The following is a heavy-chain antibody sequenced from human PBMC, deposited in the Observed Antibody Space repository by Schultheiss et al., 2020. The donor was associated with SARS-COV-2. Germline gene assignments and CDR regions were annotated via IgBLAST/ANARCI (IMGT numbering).Heavy chain of an antibody. J-gene: IGHJ6*02. CDR1: GYTFTSYY. V-gene: IGHV1-2*04. CDR3: ARDLGYCSGGSCYSNMYGMDV. CDR2: INPNSGGT. Sequence: ASVKVSCKASGYTFTSYYMHWVRQAPGQGLEWMGWINPNSGGTNYAQKFQGWVTMTRDTSISTAYMELSRLRSDDTAVYYCARDLGYCSGGSCYSNMYGMDVWGQGTTVTVSS. D-gene: IGHD2-15*01.